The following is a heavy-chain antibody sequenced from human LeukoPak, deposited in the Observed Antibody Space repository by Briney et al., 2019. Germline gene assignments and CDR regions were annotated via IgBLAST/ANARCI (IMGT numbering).Heavy chain of an antibody. CDR3: ARFSSNWYYFDY. V-gene: IGHV4-39*01. Sequence: SETLSLTCAVSGDSISSGSYSWGWIRQPPGKGLEWIGSIYYSGSTYYNPSLKSRVTISVDTSKNQFSLKLSSVTAADTAVYYCARFSSNWYYFDYWGQGTLVTVSS. CDR2: IYYSGST. D-gene: IGHD6-13*01. J-gene: IGHJ4*02. CDR1: GDSISSGSYS.